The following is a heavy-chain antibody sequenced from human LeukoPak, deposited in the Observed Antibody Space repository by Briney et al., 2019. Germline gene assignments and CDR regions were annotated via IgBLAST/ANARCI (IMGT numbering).Heavy chain of an antibody. CDR3: AGVRWELPYFDY. D-gene: IGHD1-26*01. V-gene: IGHV1-18*01. CDR2: ISAYNGNT. J-gene: IGHJ4*02. Sequence: ASVKVSCKASGYTFTSYGISWVRQAPGQGLEWMGWISAYNGNTNYAQKLQGRVTMTTDTSTSTAYMELRSLRSDDTAVYYCAGVRWELPYFDYWGQGTLVTVSS. CDR1: GYTFTSYG.